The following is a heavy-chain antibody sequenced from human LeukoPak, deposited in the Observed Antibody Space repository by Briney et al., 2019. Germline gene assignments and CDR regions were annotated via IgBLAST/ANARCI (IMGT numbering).Heavy chain of an antibody. D-gene: IGHD4-11*01. CDR1: NYTFTNYG. CDR3: ARDSSPYYNNSLYYFDY. J-gene: IGHJ4*02. V-gene: IGHV1-18*01. Sequence: ASVKVSCKTSNYTFTNYGITWVRQAPGQGPEWLGWISTYNDNTYYAQKLQGRVTMTTDTSTSTAYMELRSLRSDDTAVYYCARDSSPYYNNSLYYFDYWGRGTLVTVSS. CDR2: ISTYNDNT.